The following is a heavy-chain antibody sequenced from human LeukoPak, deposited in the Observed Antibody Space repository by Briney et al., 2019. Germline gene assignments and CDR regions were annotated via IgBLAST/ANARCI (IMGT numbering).Heavy chain of an antibody. J-gene: IGHJ4*02. CDR3: ARDYGDSAFDY. CDR1: GFTFNAFG. D-gene: IGHD4-17*01. Sequence: GGSLRLSCAASGFTFNAFGMNWVRQAPGKGLEWVSYIGTTSGAIYYADSVKGRFTISRDSAKNSLYLQMNSLRAEDTAVYYCARDYGDSAFDYWGQGTLVTVSS. V-gene: IGHV3-48*01. CDR2: IGTTSGAI.